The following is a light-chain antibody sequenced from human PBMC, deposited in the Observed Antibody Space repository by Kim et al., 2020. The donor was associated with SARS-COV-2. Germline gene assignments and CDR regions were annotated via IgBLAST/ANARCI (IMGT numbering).Light chain of an antibody. CDR1: QSVSTY. J-gene: IGKJ4*01. CDR3: QQRGNWLS. Sequence: LSTGERPPLSFRAGQSVSTYLAGYQQKPGQPPRFLIYDASNRAAGIPDRFIGSRSETDYTLTISSLEPEDVAVYFCQQRGNWLSFGGGTKVDI. CDR2: DAS. V-gene: IGKV3-11*01.